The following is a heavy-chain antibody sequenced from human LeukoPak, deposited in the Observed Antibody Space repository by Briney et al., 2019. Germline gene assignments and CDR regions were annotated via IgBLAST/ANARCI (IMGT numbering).Heavy chain of an antibody. V-gene: IGHV4-59*08. CDR2: IFYSGST. CDR3: ARLYYGSGNYYFDY. D-gene: IGHD3-10*01. Sequence: SETLSLTCTVSSVSISSDSWSWIRQPPGKGLEWIGAIFYSGSTNYNPSLKSRVTILVDTSKNQFSLELRSVTAADTAVYYCARLYYGSGNYYFDYWGQGTLVTVSS. CDR1: SVSISSDS. J-gene: IGHJ4*02.